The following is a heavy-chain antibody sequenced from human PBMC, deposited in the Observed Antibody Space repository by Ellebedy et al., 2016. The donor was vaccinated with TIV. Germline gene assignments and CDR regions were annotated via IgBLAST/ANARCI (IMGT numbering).Heavy chain of an antibody. J-gene: IGHJ6*02. D-gene: IGHD2-2*01. CDR2: INSDGSST. CDR3: ARMGYCSSTSCYATFGYYYGMDV. Sequence: GESLKISCAASGFTFSSYWMHWVRQAPGKGLVWVSRINSDGSSTSYADSVKGRFTISRDNAKNTLYLQMNSLRAEDTAVYYCARMGYCSSTSCYATFGYYYGMDVWGQGTTVTVSS. CDR1: GFTFSSYW. V-gene: IGHV3-74*01.